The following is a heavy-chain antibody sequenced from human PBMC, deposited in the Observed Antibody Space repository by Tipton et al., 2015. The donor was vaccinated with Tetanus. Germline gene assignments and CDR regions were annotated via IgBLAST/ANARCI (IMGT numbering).Heavy chain of an antibody. CDR2: IYYSGST. V-gene: IGHV4-59*01. Sequence: TLSLTCTVSGGSINPYYWSWIRQPPGKGLEWIGYIYYSGSTNYNPSLKSRVTISVDTSKNQFSLKLSSVTAADTAVYYCARVGFGYSGYHFYGYWGQGTLVTVSS. CDR1: GGSINPYY. D-gene: IGHD5-12*01. J-gene: IGHJ4*02. CDR3: ARVGFGYSGYHFYGY.